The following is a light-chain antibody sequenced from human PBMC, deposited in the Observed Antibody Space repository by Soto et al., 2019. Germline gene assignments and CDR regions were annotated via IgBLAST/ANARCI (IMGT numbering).Light chain of an antibody. CDR3: SLYTSSSTGVV. CDR2: EVS. Sequence: QSALTQPPSVSGSPGQSVTISCTGTSSDVGSYNRVSWYQQPPGTAPKLMIYEVSNRPSGVPDRFSGSKSGNTASLTISGLQAEDEADYYCSLYTSSSTGVVFAGGTQLTVL. CDR1: SSDVGSYNR. V-gene: IGLV2-18*01. J-gene: IGLJ2*01.